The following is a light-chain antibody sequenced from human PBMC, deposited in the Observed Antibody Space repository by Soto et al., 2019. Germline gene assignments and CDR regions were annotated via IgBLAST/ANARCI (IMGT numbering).Light chain of an antibody. CDR3: QTWGTGIRV. V-gene: IGLV4-69*01. J-gene: IGLJ3*02. CDR1: SGHSSYA. CDR2: LNSDGSH. Sequence: QRVLTQSPSGSASLGASVKLTCTLSSGHSSYAIAWHQQQPEKGPRYLMKLNSDGSHSKGDGIPDRFSGSSSGAERYLTISSLQSEDEADYYCQTWGTGIRVFGGGTKVTVL.